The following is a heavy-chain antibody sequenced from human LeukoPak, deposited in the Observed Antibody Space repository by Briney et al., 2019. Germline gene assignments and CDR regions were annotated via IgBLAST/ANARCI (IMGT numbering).Heavy chain of an antibody. CDR2: IYYSGST. J-gene: IGHJ5*02. CDR3: ARGPPAAPPARWFDP. Sequence: PSETLSLTCTVSGGSISSSSYYWGWIRQPPGKGLEWIGSIYYSGSTYYNPSLKSRVTISVDTSKDQFSLKLSSVTAADTAVYYCARGPPAAPPARWFDPWGQGTLVTVSS. CDR1: GGSISSSSYY. V-gene: IGHV4-39*07. D-gene: IGHD2-2*01.